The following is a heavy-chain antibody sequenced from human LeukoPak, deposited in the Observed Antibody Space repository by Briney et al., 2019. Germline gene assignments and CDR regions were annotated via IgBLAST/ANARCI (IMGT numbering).Heavy chain of an antibody. CDR1: GFTFSSYA. V-gene: IGHV3-23*01. D-gene: IGHD3-9*01. CDR2: ISGSGGST. CDR3: AKVQRAILTGYCYYGMDV. Sequence: GGSLRLSCAASGFTFSSYAMSWVRQAPGKGLEWVSAISGSGGSTYYADSAKGRFTISRDNSKNALYLQMNSLRAEDTAVYYWAKVQRAILTGYCYYGMDVWGQGTTVTVSS. J-gene: IGHJ6*02.